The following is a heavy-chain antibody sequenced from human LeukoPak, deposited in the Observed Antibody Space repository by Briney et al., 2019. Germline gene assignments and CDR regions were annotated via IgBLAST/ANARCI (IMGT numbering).Heavy chain of an antibody. CDR3: ARANWGHPMYYFDY. Sequence: GESLRLSCAVSGFTVSSNYMSWVRQAPAQGLERVSIISSGCSTYSADSVQGSFTISRDNSKTTLYLQMNSLRAEDTAVYYCARANWGHPMYYFDYWGQGTLVTVSS. CDR1: GFTVSSNY. V-gene: IGHV3-66*01. D-gene: IGHD7-27*01. CDR2: ISSGCST. J-gene: IGHJ4*02.